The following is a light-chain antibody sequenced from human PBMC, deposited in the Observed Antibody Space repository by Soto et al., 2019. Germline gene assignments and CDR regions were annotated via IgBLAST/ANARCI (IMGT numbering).Light chain of an antibody. Sequence: ETVLTQSPATLSLSPGERATLSCRASQTVSTYLAWYQHKPGQAPRLLISDASDRTTGITARFSGGGYGTDFTLTISRVYPEDIAVYYCQQRGNWPATFGQGTKLEIK. V-gene: IGKV3-11*01. CDR3: QQRGNWPAT. CDR2: DAS. CDR1: QTVSTY. J-gene: IGKJ2*01.